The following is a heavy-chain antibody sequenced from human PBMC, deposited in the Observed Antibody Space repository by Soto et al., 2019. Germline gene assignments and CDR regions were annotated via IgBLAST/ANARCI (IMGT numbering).Heavy chain of an antibody. J-gene: IGHJ3*02. CDR1: GGTFSSYA. CDR2: IIPIFGTA. V-gene: IGHV1-69*12. Sequence: QVPLVQSGAEVKKPGSSVKVSCKASGGTFSSYAISWVRQAPGQGLEWMGGIIPIFGTANYAQKFQGRVTITADESTSTAYMELSSLRSEDTAVYYCARDLDMTMVRGVISAFDIWGQGTMVTVSS. CDR3: ARDLDMTMVRGVISAFDI. D-gene: IGHD3-10*01.